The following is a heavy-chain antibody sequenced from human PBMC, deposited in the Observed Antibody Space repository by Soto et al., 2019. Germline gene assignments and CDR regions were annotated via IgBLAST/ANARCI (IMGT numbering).Heavy chain of an antibody. V-gene: IGHV4-39*01. J-gene: IGHJ4*02. CDR1: GDSISSSSYH. D-gene: IGHD5-12*01. CDR2: ISSSGNT. Sequence: QLQLQASGPGLVKPSATLSLTCSVSGDSISSSSYHWGWVRQPPGKGLEWIGTISSSGNTYYTSSLKGRVTITEDTSKNQFPLKLSSVTAADTAVYYCASNRLVATSVWYWGQGTLVTVSS. CDR3: ASNRLVATSVWY.